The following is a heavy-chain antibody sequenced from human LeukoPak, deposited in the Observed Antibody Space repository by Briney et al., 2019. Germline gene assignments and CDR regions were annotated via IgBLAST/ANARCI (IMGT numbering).Heavy chain of an antibody. CDR1: GGSISSYY. CDR3: ARADSGYDWVYFDY. Sequence: PSETLSLACTVSGGSISSYYWSWIRQPAGKGLEWIGRIYTSGSTNYNPSLKSRVTMSVDTSKNQFSLKLSSVTAADTAVYYCARADSGYDWVYFDYWGQGTLVTVSS. V-gene: IGHV4-4*07. J-gene: IGHJ4*02. D-gene: IGHD5-12*01. CDR2: IYTSGST.